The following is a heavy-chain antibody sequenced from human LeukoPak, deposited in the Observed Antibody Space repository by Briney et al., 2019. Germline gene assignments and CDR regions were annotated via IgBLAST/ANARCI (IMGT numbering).Heavy chain of an antibody. D-gene: IGHD4-17*01. CDR3: ARDASVTTNDAFDM. V-gene: IGHV1-18*01. J-gene: IGHJ3*02. CDR2: ISGYNGNT. CDR1: GYTFTTYG. Sequence: ASVKVSCKTSGYTFTTYGISWVRQAPGQGLEWMGWISGYNGNTNYAQKFQGRVTMTTDTSTSTPYMELRSLRSDDTAVYYCARDASVTTNDAFDMWGQGTMVTVSS.